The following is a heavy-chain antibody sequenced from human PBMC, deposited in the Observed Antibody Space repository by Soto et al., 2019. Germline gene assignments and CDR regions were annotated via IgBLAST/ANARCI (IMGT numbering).Heavy chain of an antibody. V-gene: IGHV4-39*02. CDR3: ASALTVTASYNWFDP. D-gene: IGHD2-21*02. CDR2: INYSGTT. CDR1: GDSISSDVYY. J-gene: IGHJ5*02. Sequence: SETLSLTCTVSGDSISSDVYYWGWIRQPPGKGLEWIGSINYSGTTYYNPSLKSRLTISVDTSKNHFSLKLRPVTAADAAVYYCASALTVTASYNWFDPWGQGTPVTVS.